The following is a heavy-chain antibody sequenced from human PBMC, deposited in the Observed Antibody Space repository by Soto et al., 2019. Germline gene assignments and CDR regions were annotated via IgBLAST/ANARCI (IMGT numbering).Heavy chain of an antibody. CDR3: ARDLDGLHDDTSGPFPRPG. CDR1: GGSVSSESHY. Sequence: SETLSLTCTVSGGSVSSESHYWSWIRQTPGRGLEWIGYIHSSGSIYYNPSLKSRATMSIDTAGNQFSLKVSSVTVADTAVYYCARDLDGLHDDTSGPFPRPGWGQGTLVTVSS. J-gene: IGHJ1*01. V-gene: IGHV4-30-4*08. CDR2: IHSSGSI. D-gene: IGHD3-22*01.